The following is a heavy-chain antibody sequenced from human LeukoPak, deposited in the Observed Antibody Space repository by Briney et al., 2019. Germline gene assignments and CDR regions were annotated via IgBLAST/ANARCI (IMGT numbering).Heavy chain of an antibody. CDR1: GGSFSGYY. CDR2: INHSGST. CDR3: ARRLCGGDCYSTFSY. Sequence: SQTLSLTCAVYGGSFSGYYWSWIRQPPGKGLEWIGEINHSGSTNYNPSLKSRVTISVDTSKNQFSLKLSSVTAADTAVYYCARRLCGGDCYSTFSYWGQGTLVTVSS. D-gene: IGHD2-21*02. J-gene: IGHJ4*02. V-gene: IGHV4-34*01.